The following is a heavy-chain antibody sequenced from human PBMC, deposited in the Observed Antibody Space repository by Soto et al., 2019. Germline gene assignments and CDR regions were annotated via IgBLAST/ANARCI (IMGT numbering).Heavy chain of an antibody. CDR3: ARGSHSTAAAGPFDY. CDR1: GFTFSSYG. D-gene: IGHD6-13*01. J-gene: IGHJ4*02. Sequence: PGGSLRLSCAASGFTFSSYGMHWVRQAPGKGLEWVAVIWYDGSNKYYADSVKGRFTISRDNSKNTLYLQMNSLRAEDTAVYYCARGSHSTAAAGPFDYWGQGTLVTVSS. V-gene: IGHV3-33*01. CDR2: IWYDGSNK.